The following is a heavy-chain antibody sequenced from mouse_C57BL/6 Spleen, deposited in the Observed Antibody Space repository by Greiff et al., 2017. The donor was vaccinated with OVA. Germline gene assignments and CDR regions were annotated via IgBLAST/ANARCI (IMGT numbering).Heavy chain of an antibody. Sequence: DVMLVESGGGLVQPGGSMKLSCVASGFTFSNYWMNWVRQSPEKGLEWVAQIRLKSDNYATHYAESVKGRFTISRDDSKSSVYLQMNNLRAEDTGIDYCTGYCGSSYGYFDVWGTGTTVTVSS. CDR3: TGYCGSSYGYFDV. CDR1: GFTFSNYW. D-gene: IGHD1-1*01. CDR2: IRLKSDNYAT. V-gene: IGHV6-3*01. J-gene: IGHJ1*03.